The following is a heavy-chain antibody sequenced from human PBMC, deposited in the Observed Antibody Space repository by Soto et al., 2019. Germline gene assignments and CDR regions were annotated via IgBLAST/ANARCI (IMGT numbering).Heavy chain of an antibody. D-gene: IGHD5-18*01. Sequence: SLRLSCAASGFTFSSYGMHWVRQAPGKGLEWVAVIWYDGSNKYYADSVKGRFTISRDNSKNTLYLQMNSLRAEDTAVYYCARDRYSYGYNYYYGMDVWGQGTTVTVSS. CDR1: GFTFSSYG. CDR3: ARDRYSYGYNYYYGMDV. J-gene: IGHJ6*02. V-gene: IGHV3-33*01. CDR2: IWYDGSNK.